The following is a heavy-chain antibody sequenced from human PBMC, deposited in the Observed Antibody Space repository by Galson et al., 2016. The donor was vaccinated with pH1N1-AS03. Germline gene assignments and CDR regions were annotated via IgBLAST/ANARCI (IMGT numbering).Heavy chain of an antibody. V-gene: IGHV3-30*09. Sequence: SLRLSCAASGYTFSTFALHWVRQAPGKGLEALAFISHDGNNRYYTQSVRGRFAISRDNSKNTLYLQMNSLRPDDTAVYYCARDRGWNYGGLDLWGQGTLVTVSS. CDR3: ARDRGWNYGGLDL. CDR1: GYTFSTFA. D-gene: IGHD1-7*01. J-gene: IGHJ5*02. CDR2: ISHDGNNR.